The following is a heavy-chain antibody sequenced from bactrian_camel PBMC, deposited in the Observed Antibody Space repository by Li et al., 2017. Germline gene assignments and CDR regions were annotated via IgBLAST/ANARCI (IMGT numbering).Heavy chain of an antibody. Sequence: HVQLVESGGGSVQAGGSLRLSCAASVSTVNTMCMGWFRQAQGKEREGVAHVDSDDRISYADSVKGRFTVSRDTAKDTLYLQMNSLKPEDTAMYYCAIKGSCVIGGWSVPGDYNSWGQGTQVTVS. CDR2: VDSDDRI. V-gene: IGHV3S53*01. J-gene: IGHJ6*01. D-gene: IGHD4*01. CDR1: VSTVNTMC. CDR3: AIKGSCVIGGWSVPGDYNS.